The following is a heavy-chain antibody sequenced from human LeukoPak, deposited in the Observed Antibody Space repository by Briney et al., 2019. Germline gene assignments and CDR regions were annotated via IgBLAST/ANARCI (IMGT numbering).Heavy chain of an antibody. CDR1: GGSISSGDYY. CDR2: IYYSGST. D-gene: IGHD3-3*01. J-gene: IGHJ3*02. CDR3: AREGGGITIFGVVKYWRGDAFDI. V-gene: IGHV4-30-4*08. Sequence: PSQTLSLTCTVSGGSISSGDYYWSWIRQPPGKGLEWIGYIYYSGSTYYNPSLKSRVTISVDTSKNQFSLKLSSVTAADTAVYYCAREGGGITIFGVVKYWRGDAFDIWGQGTMVTVSS.